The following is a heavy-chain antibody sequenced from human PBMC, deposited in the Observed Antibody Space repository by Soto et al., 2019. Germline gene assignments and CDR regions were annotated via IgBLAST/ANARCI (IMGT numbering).Heavy chain of an antibody. J-gene: IGHJ6*02. Sequence: SEPLSLTCSISGGSINGNNYSWGWIRQPPGRGLEWIGNTYSSGGAYYDPSFKSRASIPVDTSKSQVFLKLTYVTAADTAIYYCATTRGSAVYFYFYGLDDWGHGTTVTVSS. CDR1: GGSINGNNYS. CDR3: ATTRGSAVYFYFYGLDD. CDR2: TYSSGGA. V-gene: IGHV4-39*07. D-gene: IGHD1-1*01.